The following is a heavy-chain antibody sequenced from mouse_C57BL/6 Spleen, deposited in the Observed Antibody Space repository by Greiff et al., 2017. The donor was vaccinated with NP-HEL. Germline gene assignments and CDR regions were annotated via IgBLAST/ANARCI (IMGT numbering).Heavy chain of an antibody. Sequence: QVQLQQSGTVLARPGASVKMSCKTSGYTFTSYWMQWVKQRPGQGLEWIGEIDPSDSYTNYNQKFKGKATLTVDTSSSTAYMELRSLTSEDTAVYYCARYRYDEAMDYWGQGTSVTVSS. V-gene: IGHV1-50*01. J-gene: IGHJ4*01. CDR1: GYTFTSYW. D-gene: IGHD2-12*01. CDR2: IDPSDSYT. CDR3: ARYRYDEAMDY.